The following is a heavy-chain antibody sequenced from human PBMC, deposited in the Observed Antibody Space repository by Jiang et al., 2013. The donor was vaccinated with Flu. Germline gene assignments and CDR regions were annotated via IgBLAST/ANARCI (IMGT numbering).Heavy chain of an antibody. D-gene: IGHD6-13*01. J-gene: IGHJ4*02. CDR2: IWYAGSDK. Sequence: QLVESGGGVVQPGRSLRLSCAASGFTFSNYAMHWVRQAPGKGLEWVALIWYAGSDKYYADSAKGRFTISRDNSKNTLYLQMNSLRAEDTAVYYCARESVGQQLATSLDYWGQGTLVTVSS. CDR1: GFTFSNYA. CDR3: ARESVGQQLATSLDY. V-gene: IGHV3-33*01.